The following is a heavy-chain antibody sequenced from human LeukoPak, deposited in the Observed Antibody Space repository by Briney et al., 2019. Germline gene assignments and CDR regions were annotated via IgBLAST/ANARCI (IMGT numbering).Heavy chain of an antibody. V-gene: IGHV4-59*01. CDR2: IYYSGST. D-gene: IGHD2-2*01. Sequence: SETLSLTCTVSGGSISSYYWSWIRQPPGKGLEWIGYIYYSGSTNYNPSLKSRVTISIDTSKNRFSLKLSSVTAADTAVYYCARDQRSTSCYDAWGQGTLVTVSS. CDR3: ARDQRSTSCYDA. J-gene: IGHJ4*02. CDR1: GGSISSYY.